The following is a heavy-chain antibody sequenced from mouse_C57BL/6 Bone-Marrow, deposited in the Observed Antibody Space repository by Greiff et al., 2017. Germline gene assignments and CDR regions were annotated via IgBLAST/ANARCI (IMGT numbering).Heavy chain of an antibody. V-gene: IGHV5-16*01. D-gene: IGHD1-1*01. CDR1: GFTFSDYY. CDR2: INYDGSST. J-gene: IGHJ2*01. Sequence: EVKVVESEGGLVQPGSSMKLSCTASGFTFSDYYMAWVRQVPEKGLEWVANINYDGSSTYYLEYLKSRFIIARDKAKNILYLQMSSLKAEDTATYCCTREYYAFDYWGQGTTLTVSS. CDR3: TREYYAFDY.